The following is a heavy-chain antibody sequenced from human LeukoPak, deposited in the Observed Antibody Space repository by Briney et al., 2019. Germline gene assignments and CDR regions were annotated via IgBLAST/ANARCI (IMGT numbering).Heavy chain of an antibody. D-gene: IGHD3-22*01. CDR2: IYYSGRT. CDR1: GGSISSSSYY. CDR3: ASYYDSSGYLPGNWFDP. J-gene: IGHJ5*02. Sequence: RTSETLSLTCTVSGGSISSSSYYWGWIRQPPGKGLEWIGRIYYSGRTSYHPSLKSRVTISVDTSKDQFSLKLISVTAADTAVYYCASYYDSSGYLPGNWFDPWGQGTLVTVSS. V-gene: IGHV4-39*01.